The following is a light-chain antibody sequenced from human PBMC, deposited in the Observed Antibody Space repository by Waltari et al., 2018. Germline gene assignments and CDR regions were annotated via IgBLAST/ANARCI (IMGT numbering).Light chain of an antibody. CDR2: GAS. V-gene: IGKV4-1*01. J-gene: IGKJ2*01. Sequence: IVLTQSPDSLAVSLGERVTFNCKSSQSLLYSSNNRNYLAWYQQRAGQSPKLLIYGASTREMGVPGRFRGSGSGTDFTLTISSLQAEDVAIYYCQQYFTTPYTFGRGTKLEIK. CDR1: QSLLYSSNNRNY. CDR3: QQYFTTPYT.